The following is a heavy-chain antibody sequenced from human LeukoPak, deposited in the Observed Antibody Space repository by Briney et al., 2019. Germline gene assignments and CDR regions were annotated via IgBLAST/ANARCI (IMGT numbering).Heavy chain of an antibody. CDR2: LRGEGET. CDR3: AKASWISRADSVL. V-gene: IGHV3-23*01. D-gene: IGHD2-2*03. Sequence: GGSLTLSCVASGFIFRDYAMSWVRQTPAGGLEWVSSLRGEGETFYTDSVKGRFTLSRDHSINTVYLQLSNLGDEDTSVYDCAKASWISRADSVLWGQGTLVTVS. CDR1: GFIFRDYA. J-gene: IGHJ4*02.